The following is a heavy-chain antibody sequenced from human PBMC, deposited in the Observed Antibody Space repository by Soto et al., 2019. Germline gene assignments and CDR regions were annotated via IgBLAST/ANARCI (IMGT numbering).Heavy chain of an antibody. J-gene: IGHJ6*02. D-gene: IGHD3-3*01. Sequence: APAKVSCKPSGYNFTSYDINWVRHATGQGLEWMEWRNPNSANPCYAQKFQGRVTMTRNTSISTAYMELSSLRSEDTAVYYCARGRGNTIFGVVIYYYGMEVWAQGTTVTVSS. CDR1: GYNFTSYD. CDR2: RNPNSANP. V-gene: IGHV1-8*01. CDR3: ARGRGNTIFGVVIYYYGMEV.